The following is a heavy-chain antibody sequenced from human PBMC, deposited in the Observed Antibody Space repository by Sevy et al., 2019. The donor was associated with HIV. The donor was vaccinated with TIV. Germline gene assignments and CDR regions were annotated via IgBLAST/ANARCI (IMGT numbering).Heavy chain of an antibody. D-gene: IGHD6-19*01. V-gene: IGHV3-20*04. Sequence: GGSLRLSCAASGFTFDDYGMSWVRQAPGKGLEWVSGINWNGGSTGYADSLKGRFTISRDNAKNSLYLQMNSLRAEDTALYYCARGLGSGWTGGYYFDYWGQGTLVTVSS. CDR2: INWNGGST. CDR3: ARGLGSGWTGGYYFDY. J-gene: IGHJ4*02. CDR1: GFTFDDYG.